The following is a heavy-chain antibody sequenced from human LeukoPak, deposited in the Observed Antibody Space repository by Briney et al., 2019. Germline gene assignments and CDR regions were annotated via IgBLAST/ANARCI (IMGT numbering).Heavy chain of an antibody. V-gene: IGHV1-69*05. CDR2: IIPIFGTA. CDR3: ARGVGGYCGGDCSPFDY. CDR1: GGTFSSYA. D-gene: IGHD2-21*02. Sequence: ASVKVSCKASGGTFSSYAISWVRQAPGQGLEWMGGIIPIFGTANYAQKFQGRVTITTDESTSTAYMELSSLRSEDTAVYYCARGVGGYCGGDCSPFDYWGQGTLVTVSS. J-gene: IGHJ4*02.